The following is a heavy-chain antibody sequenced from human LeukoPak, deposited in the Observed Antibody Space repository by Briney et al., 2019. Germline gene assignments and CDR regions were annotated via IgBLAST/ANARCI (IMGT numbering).Heavy chain of an antibody. V-gene: IGHV3-7*01. D-gene: IGHD2/OR15-2a*01. Sequence: PGGSLRLSCAASGFTFNSYWMSWVRQAPGKGLDWVANIKQDGSEKYYVDSVKGRFTISRDNAKNSLYLQMNSLRAEDTAVYYCARKFYSGPNWFDPWGQGTLVTVSS. CDR3: ARKFYSGPNWFDP. CDR1: GFTFNSYW. CDR2: IKQDGSEK. J-gene: IGHJ5*02.